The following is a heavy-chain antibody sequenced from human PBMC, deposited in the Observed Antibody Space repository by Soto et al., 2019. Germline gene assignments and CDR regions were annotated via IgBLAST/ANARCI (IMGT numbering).Heavy chain of an antibody. D-gene: IGHD3-10*01. CDR3: ARRLYGSGSYHNWFDP. CDR1: GGSFSGYY. J-gene: IGHJ5*02. V-gene: IGHV4-34*01. CDR2: INHSGST. Sequence: SETLSLTCAVYGGSFSGYYWSWIRQPPGKGLEWIGEINHSGSTNYNPSLKSRVTISVDTSKNQFSLKLSSVTAADTAVYYCARRLYGSGSYHNWFDPWGQGTLVTVSS.